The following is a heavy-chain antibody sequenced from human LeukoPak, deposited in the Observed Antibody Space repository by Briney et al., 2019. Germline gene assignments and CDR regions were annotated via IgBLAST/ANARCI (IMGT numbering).Heavy chain of an antibody. Sequence: PGGSLRLSCAASGFTFSSYDMHWVRQTTGRGLEWVSGIGTAGDTYSPGSVKGRFTISRENAKNSLYLQMNSLRAEDTAVYYCARMGGSNWNREVNWFDPWGQETLVTVSS. CDR2: IGTAGDT. CDR3: ARMGGSNWNREVNWFDP. V-gene: IGHV3-13*01. D-gene: IGHD1-1*01. J-gene: IGHJ5*02. CDR1: GFTFSSYD.